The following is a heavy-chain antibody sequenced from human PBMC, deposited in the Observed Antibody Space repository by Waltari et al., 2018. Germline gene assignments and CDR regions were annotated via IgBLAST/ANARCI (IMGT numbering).Heavy chain of an antibody. CDR2: IIHMFGTA. V-gene: IGHV1-69*05. J-gene: IGHJ3*02. CDR3: ARGGLYGQQLLESAFEI. CDR1: GGSFSTHA. Sequence: QVQLVQSGAELKKPGSSVKVSCKVSGGSFSTHAITWVRQAPGQGLEWMGGIIHMFGTANYEQKIQDRVTINTDESMTTAYMHLSSLTSDDTAVYYCARGGLYGQQLLESAFEIWGQGTKVTVSS. D-gene: IGHD6-13*01.